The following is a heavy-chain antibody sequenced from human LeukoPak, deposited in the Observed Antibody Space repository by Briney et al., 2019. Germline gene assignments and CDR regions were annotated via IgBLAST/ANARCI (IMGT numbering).Heavy chain of an antibody. CDR2: IKQDGSEK. CDR1: GFTFSSYS. Sequence: PGGSLRLSCAASGFTFSSYSMSWVRQAPGKGLEWVTNIKQDGSEKFYVDSVKGRFTISRDNAKSSLYLQMSSLRAEDTAVYYCARVVGYSSSWYADYWGQGTLVTVSS. D-gene: IGHD6-13*01. J-gene: IGHJ4*02. CDR3: ARVVGYSSSWYADY. V-gene: IGHV3-7*01.